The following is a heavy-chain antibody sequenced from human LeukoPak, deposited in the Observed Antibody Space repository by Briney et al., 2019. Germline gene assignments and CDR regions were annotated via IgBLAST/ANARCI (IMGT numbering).Heavy chain of an antibody. D-gene: IGHD2-15*01. CDR3: ARVSAPDIVVVVAAPYGMDV. CDR2: IYSGGST. Sequence: PGGSLRLSCAASGFTVSSNYMSWVRQAPGKGLEWVSVIYSGGSTYYADSVKGRFTISRDNSKNTLYLQMNSLRAEDTAVYYCARVSAPDIVVVVAAPYGMDVWGQGTTVTVSS. CDR1: GFTVSSNY. J-gene: IGHJ6*02. V-gene: IGHV3-53*01.